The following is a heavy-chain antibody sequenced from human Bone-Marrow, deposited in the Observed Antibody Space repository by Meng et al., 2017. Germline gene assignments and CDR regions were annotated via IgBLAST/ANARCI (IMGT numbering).Heavy chain of an antibody. V-gene: IGHV1-2*06. CDR2: INPNSGGT. D-gene: IGHD1-1*01. CDR3: ARDPPTTRDFDY. CDR1: GYTFTGYY. Sequence: ASVKVSCKASGYTFTGYYMHWVRQAPGQGLEWMGRINPNSGGTNYAQKFQGRVTMTRDTSISTAYMDLSRLRSDDTAVYYCARDPPTTRDFDYWGQGTLVTVSS. J-gene: IGHJ4*02.